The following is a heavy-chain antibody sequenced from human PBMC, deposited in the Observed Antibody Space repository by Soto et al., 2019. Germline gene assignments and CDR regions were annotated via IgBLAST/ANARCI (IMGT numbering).Heavy chain of an antibody. V-gene: IGHV3-23*01. J-gene: IGHJ3*01. D-gene: IGHD4-17*01. Sequence: EVQLLESGANVVQPGGSLRLTCAASGITLSSFAMSWVRQAPGKGLEWLSAISPSGDFTLYADSVKGRFTISRDNSNNILSLQMTSLRAEDTALYYCTVKVTTSHTHAFDFWGQGTMVTVSS. CDR3: TVKVTTSHTHAFDF. CDR2: ISPSGDFT. CDR1: GITLSSFA.